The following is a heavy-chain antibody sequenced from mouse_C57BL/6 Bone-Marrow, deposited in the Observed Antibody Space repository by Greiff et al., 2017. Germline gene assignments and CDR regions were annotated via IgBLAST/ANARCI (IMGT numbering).Heavy chain of an antibody. V-gene: IGHV1-20*01. CDR1: GYLFTGYF. Sequence: VQLQQSGPELVKPGDSVKISCKASGYLFTGYFMNWVMQSHGKSLEWIGRINPYNGDTFYNQKFKGKATLTVDKSSSTAHMELRSLTSEDSAVYYCARWATEDAMDYWGQGTSVTVSS. CDR2: INPYNGDT. D-gene: IGHD3-1*01. J-gene: IGHJ4*01. CDR3: ARWATEDAMDY.